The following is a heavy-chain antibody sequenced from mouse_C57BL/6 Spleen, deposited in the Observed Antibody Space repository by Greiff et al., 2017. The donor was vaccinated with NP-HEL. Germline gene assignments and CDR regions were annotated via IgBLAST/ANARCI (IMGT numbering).Heavy chain of an antibody. Sequence: QVQLQQPGAELVKPGASVKLSCKASGYTFTSYWMQWVKQRPGQGLEWIGEIDPSDSYTNYNQKFKGKATLTVDTSSSTAYMQLSSLTSEDSAVYYCARVREDWGQGTTLTVSS. J-gene: IGHJ2*01. CDR3: ARVRED. V-gene: IGHV1-50*01. CDR2: IDPSDSYT. D-gene: IGHD3-2*02. CDR1: GYTFTSYW.